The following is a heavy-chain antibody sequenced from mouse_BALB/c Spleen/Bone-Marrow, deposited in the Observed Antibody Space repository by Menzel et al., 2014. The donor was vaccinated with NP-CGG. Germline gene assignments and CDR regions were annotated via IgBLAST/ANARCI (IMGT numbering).Heavy chain of an antibody. CDR2: IDVNGDTT. Sequence: EVMLVESGGGLVQPGGSLKLSCAASGFTFSSYGMSWVRQTPDKRLEMIATIDVNGDTTYHPDSVEGRFTISRDNVKNTLYLQMSSLKSEDTAMYYCARGYDYSSWFAYWGQGTLVTVSA. CDR1: GFTFSSYG. D-gene: IGHD2-4*01. J-gene: IGHJ3*01. V-gene: IGHV5-6-3*01. CDR3: ARGYDYSSWFAY.